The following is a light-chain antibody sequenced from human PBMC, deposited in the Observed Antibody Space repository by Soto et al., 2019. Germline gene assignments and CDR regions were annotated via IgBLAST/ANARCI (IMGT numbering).Light chain of an antibody. Sequence: EIVLTQSPATLSLSPGERATLSCRASQSVRNYLAWYQQKPDQAPKVLIYGASSRATGIPDRFSGSGSGTDFTLTISRLEPEDFAAYYCQQYVSTPWTFGQGTKVDIK. J-gene: IGKJ1*01. CDR2: GAS. CDR1: QSVRNY. CDR3: QQYVSTPWT. V-gene: IGKV3-20*01.